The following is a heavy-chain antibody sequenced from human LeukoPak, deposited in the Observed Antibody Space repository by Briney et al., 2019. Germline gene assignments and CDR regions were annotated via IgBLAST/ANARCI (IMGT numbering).Heavy chain of an antibody. CDR2: ISAYNHNT. J-gene: IGHJ4*02. CDR3: ARDLMYCDTMSCYDGDFDY. CDR1: GYSFINFG. D-gene: IGHD2-2*01. Sequence: GASVKVSCKASGYSFINFGLSWVRQAPGQGLEWMGWISAYNHNTNYAQKFQGRVTMTIDTSTTTVYMELRSLRSDDTAIYYRARDLMYCDTMSCYDGDFDYWGQGTPVTVSS. V-gene: IGHV1-18*01.